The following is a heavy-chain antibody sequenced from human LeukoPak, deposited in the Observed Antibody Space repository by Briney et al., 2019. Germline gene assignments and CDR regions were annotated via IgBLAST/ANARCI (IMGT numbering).Heavy chain of an antibody. CDR1: GGSISSSSYY. CDR2: IYYSGST. J-gene: IGHJ5*02. CDR3: ARRRYCSSTSCPGAWFDP. V-gene: IGHV4-39*01. Sequence: PSETLSPTCTVSGGSISSSSYYWGWIRQPPGKGLEWIGSIYYSGSTYYNPSLKSRVTISVDTSKNQFSLKLSSVTAADTAVYYCARRRYCSSTSCPGAWFDPWGQGALVTVSS. D-gene: IGHD2-2*01.